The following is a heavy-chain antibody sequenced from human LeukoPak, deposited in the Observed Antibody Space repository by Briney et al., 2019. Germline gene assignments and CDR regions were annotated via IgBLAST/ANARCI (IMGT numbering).Heavy chain of an antibody. CDR3: ASFYDGSGYFDY. V-gene: IGHV4-31*03. Sequence: PSETLSLTCTVSGGSISTNGYYWSWIRQHPGKGLEWIGYSYYSGSTYYNPSLKSRVTISLDTSKNQFSLKLSSVTAADTAVYYCASFYDGSGYFDYWGQGTLVTVSS. CDR2: SYYSGST. CDR1: GGSISTNGYY. D-gene: IGHD3-22*01. J-gene: IGHJ4*02.